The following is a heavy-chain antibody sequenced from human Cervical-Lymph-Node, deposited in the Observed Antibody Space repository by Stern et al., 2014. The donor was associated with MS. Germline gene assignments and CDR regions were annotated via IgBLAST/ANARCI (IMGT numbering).Heavy chain of an antibody. J-gene: IGHJ6*02. CDR3: MDV. Sequence: EVHLVESGGGLVQPGGSLRLSCEASGFSFSGYWMTWVRQAPGKGLEWVANIKRDGSEKYFVDSVKGRFSISRDNTKNSVYLQMNSLRAEDTAVYYGMDVWGQGTTVTVSS. V-gene: IGHV3-7*01. CDR1: GFSFSGYW. CDR2: IKRDGSEK.